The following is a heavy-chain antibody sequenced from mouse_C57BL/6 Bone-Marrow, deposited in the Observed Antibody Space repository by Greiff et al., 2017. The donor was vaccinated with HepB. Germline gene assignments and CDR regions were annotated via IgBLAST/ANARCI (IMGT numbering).Heavy chain of an antibody. Sequence: QVQLKESGAELVRPGASVTLSCKASGYTFTDYEMHWVKQTPVHGLEWIGAIDPETGGTSYNQKFKGKAILTADKSSSTAYMELRSLTSEDSAVYYCTREGASYYFDYWGQGTTLTVSS. J-gene: IGHJ2*01. CDR3: TREGASYYFDY. CDR2: IDPETGGT. CDR1: GYTFTDYE. D-gene: IGHD6-1*01. V-gene: IGHV1-15*01.